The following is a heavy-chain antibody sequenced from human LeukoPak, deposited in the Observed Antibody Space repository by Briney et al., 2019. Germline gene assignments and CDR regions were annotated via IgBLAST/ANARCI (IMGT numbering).Heavy chain of an antibody. CDR3: ARGGYCSSTSCRYFDY. Sequence: EASVKVSCKASGYTFTGYYMHWVRQAPGQGLEWMGWINPNSGGTNYAQKFQGRVTMTRDTSISTAYMELSRLRSDDTAVYYCARGGYCSSTSCRYFDYWGQGTLVTVSS. CDR2: INPNSGGT. V-gene: IGHV1-2*02. CDR1: GYTFTGYY. D-gene: IGHD2-2*01. J-gene: IGHJ4*02.